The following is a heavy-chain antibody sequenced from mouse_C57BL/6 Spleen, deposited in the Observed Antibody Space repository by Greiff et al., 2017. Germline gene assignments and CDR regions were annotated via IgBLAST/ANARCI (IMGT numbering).Heavy chain of an antibody. CDR2: ISNGGGST. J-gene: IGHJ4*01. CDR1: GFTFSDYY. V-gene: IGHV5-12*01. CDR3: ARQGYYGNYLAMDY. Sequence: EVQLVESGGGLVQPGGSLKLSCAASGFTFSDYYMYWVRQTPEKRLEWVAYISNGGGSTYYPDTVKGRFTISRDNAKNTLYLQMSRLKSEDTAMYYCARQGYYGNYLAMDYWGQGTSVTVSS. D-gene: IGHD2-1*01.